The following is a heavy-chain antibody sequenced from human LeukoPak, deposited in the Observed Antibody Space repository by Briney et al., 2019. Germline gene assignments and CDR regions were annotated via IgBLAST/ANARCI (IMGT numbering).Heavy chain of an antibody. CDR3: AKHKENYGDSCLDDY. CDR2: ISSSTSYI. Sequence: GGSLRLSCAASGFTFSSYSMNWIRQAPGKGLEWVSSISSSTSYIYYADSEKGRFTISRDNSKNSKNMLYLQMNSLRAEDTAVYYCAKHKENYGDSCLDDYWGQGTLVTVSS. J-gene: IGHJ4*02. D-gene: IGHD4-17*01. CDR1: GFTFSSYS. V-gene: IGHV3-21*04.